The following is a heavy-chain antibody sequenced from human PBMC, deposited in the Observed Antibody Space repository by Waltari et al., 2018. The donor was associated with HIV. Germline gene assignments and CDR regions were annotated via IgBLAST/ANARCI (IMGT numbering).Heavy chain of an antibody. J-gene: IGHJ4*02. CDR2: IRNKANSYAT. CDR3: VGRGRDGYIDY. Sequence: EVPLVGFGGGLVQPGGSLKLSCAASGFTFSGSAMHWVRQASGKGLEWVARIRNKANSYATVYAASVKGRFTISRDDWKDTAYLQMNSLKSADTAVYYCVGRGRDGYIDYWGQGTLVTVSS. CDR1: GFTFSGSA. V-gene: IGHV3-73*01. D-gene: IGHD3-22*01.